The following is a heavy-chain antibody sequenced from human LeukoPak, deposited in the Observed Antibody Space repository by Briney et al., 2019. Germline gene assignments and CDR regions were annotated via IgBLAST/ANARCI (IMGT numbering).Heavy chain of an antibody. V-gene: IGHV3-48*03. CDR3: ARERGGGWFGELFTHDAFDI. CDR1: GFTFSSYE. D-gene: IGHD3-10*01. J-gene: IGHJ3*02. CDR2: ISSSGSTI. Sequence: GGSLRLSCAASGFTFSSYEMNWVRQAPGKGLEWDSYISSSGSTIYYADSVKGRFTISRDNAKNSLYLQMNSLRAEDTAVYYCARERGGGWFGELFTHDAFDIWGQGTMVTVSS.